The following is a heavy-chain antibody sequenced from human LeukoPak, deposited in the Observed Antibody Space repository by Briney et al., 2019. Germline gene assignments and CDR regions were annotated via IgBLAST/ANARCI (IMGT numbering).Heavy chain of an antibody. D-gene: IGHD6-19*01. J-gene: IGHJ4*02. CDR3: ARQVWSGWSREFDN. CDR2: ISSSGTTI. Sequence: GSLRLSCAASGFTFSDYYMSWIRQAPGKGLEWVSCISSSGTTIYYAESVKGRFTISRDNAKNSLYLQMNSLRAEDTAVYYCARQVWSGWSREFDNWGLGTLVTVSS. CDR1: GFTFSDYY. V-gene: IGHV3-11*01.